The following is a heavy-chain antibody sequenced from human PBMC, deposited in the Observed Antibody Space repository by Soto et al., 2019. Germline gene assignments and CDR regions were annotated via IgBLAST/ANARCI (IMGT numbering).Heavy chain of an antibody. Sequence: ASVKVSCKASGYTFTGYYMHWVRQAPGQGLEWMGWINPNSGGTNYAQKFQGRVTMTRDTSISTAYMELSRLRSDDTAVYYCFSGIAAAGPSWGVSNRFDPWGQGTLVTV. D-gene: IGHD6-13*01. CDR1: GYTFTGYY. CDR3: FSGIAAAGPSWGVSNRFDP. J-gene: IGHJ5*02. V-gene: IGHV1-2*02. CDR2: INPNSGGT.